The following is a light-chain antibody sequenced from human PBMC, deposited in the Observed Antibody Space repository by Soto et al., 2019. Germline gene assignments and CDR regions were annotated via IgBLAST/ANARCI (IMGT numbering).Light chain of an antibody. CDR2: GAS. CDR3: QQYNNWPPWT. CDR1: ESVTSSK. V-gene: IGKV3-15*01. J-gene: IGKJ1*01. Sequence: EIVVTQCPATLSVSPGERATLSCRASESVTSSKLAWYQQKPGQPPRLLIYGASTRATGIPARFSGSGSGTEFTLTISGLQSEDFAVYYCQQYNNWPPWTFGQGTKVDI.